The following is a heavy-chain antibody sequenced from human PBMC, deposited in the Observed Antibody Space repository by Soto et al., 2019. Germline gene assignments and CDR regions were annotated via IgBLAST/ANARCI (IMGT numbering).Heavy chain of an antibody. CDR3: AREPYSNYVMDV. V-gene: IGHV3-33*01. Sequence: QVQLVESGGGVVPPGGSLRLSCVASGFIFSSYGMYWVRQAPGKGLEWVGVIWYDGSNKYYGDSVKGRFTISRDNSKNTLYLQMSSLRAEDTAVYYSAREPYSNYVMDVWGQGTTVTVSS. D-gene: IGHD4-4*01. J-gene: IGHJ6*02. CDR2: IWYDGSNK. CDR1: GFIFSSYG.